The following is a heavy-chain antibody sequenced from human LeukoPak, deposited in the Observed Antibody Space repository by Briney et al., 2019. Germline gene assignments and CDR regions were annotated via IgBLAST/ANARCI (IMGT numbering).Heavy chain of an antibody. Sequence: ASVKVSCKASGYTFTSLYMHWVRQAPGQGLEWMGGINPSSGSTSNAQKFQGRVTMTRDTSTSTVYMELSSLRSEDAAVYYCARDTASVWYSSGWYEYFQHWGQGTLVTVSS. CDR3: ARDTASVWYSSGWYEYFQH. CDR1: GYTFTSLY. CDR2: INPSSGST. J-gene: IGHJ1*01. D-gene: IGHD6-19*01. V-gene: IGHV1-46*01.